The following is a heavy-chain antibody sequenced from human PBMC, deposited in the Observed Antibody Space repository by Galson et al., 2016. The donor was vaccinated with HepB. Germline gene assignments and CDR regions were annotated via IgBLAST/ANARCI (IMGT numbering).Heavy chain of an antibody. CDR1: GFTFSDYY. J-gene: IGHJ4*02. Sequence: SLRLSCAASGFTFSDYYMTWIRQAPGKGLEWISCIRNSWTPIYYADSVKGRFTISRDNAKNSLYLQMKSLRVEDTAVYYCGRGLLGTTTFDYWGQGTLVTVSS. CDR2: IRNSWTPI. V-gene: IGHV3-11*01. D-gene: IGHD1-14*01. CDR3: GRGLLGTTTFDY.